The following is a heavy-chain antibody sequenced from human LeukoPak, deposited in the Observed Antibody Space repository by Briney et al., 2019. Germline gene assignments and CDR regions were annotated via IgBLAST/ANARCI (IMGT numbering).Heavy chain of an antibody. Sequence: GGSLRLSCAASGFTFSSYTMSWVRQAPGKGLEWVSGISGSGGSTYYADSVKGRFTISRDNSKNMLYLQMNSLRAEDTAVYYCAKDRYSSSRPYYFDYWGQGTLVTVSS. J-gene: IGHJ4*02. CDR1: GFTFSSYT. CDR2: ISGSGGST. CDR3: AKDRYSSSRPYYFDY. D-gene: IGHD6-6*01. V-gene: IGHV3-23*01.